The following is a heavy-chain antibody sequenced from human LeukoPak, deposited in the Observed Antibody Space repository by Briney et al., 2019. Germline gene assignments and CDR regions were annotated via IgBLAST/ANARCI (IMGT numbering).Heavy chain of an antibody. D-gene: IGHD6-13*01. CDR1: GGSISSSSYY. CDR3: ARDRVAAAAYYHYYYMDV. CDR2: IYYSGST. Sequence: PSETLSLTCTVSGGSISSSSYYWGWIRQPPGKGLEWIGSIYYSGSTYYNPSLKSRVTISVDTSKNQFSLKLSSVTAADTAVYYCARDRVAAAAYYHYYYMDVWGKGTTVTVSS. J-gene: IGHJ6*03. V-gene: IGHV4-39*07.